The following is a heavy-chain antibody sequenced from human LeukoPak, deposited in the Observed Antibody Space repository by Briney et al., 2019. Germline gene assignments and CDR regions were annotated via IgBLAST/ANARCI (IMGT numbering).Heavy chain of an antibody. V-gene: IGHV3-21*01. CDR1: GFPFSTYS. Sequence: GGSLRLSCAAPGFPFSTYSMNWVRQAPGKGLEWVSSITSSGDSKYYADSIKGRLTISRDNARNSLHLQVNSLRAEDTAVYYCAREIMGGTFDYWGQGALVTVSS. CDR3: AREIMGGTFDY. J-gene: IGHJ4*02. D-gene: IGHD1-26*01. CDR2: ITSSGDSK.